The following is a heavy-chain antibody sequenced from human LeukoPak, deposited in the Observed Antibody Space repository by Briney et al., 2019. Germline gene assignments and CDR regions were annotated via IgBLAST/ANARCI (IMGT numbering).Heavy chain of an antibody. CDR2: ISWNSGSI. CDR3: ANLEDGRGIAADY. V-gene: IGHV3-9*01. J-gene: IGHJ4*02. Sequence: GGSLRLSCAASGFTFDDYAMHWVRHAPGKGLEWVSGISWNSGSIGYADSVKGRFTISRDNAKNSLYLQMNSLRAEDTALYYCANLEDGRGIAADYWGQGTLVTVSS. CDR1: GFTFDDYA. D-gene: IGHD6-13*01.